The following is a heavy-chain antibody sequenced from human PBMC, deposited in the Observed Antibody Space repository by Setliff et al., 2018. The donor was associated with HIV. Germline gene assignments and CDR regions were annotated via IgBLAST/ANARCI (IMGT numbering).Heavy chain of an antibody. CDR1: GGSISNGGYY. D-gene: IGHD3-10*01. V-gene: IGHV4-61*02. Sequence: PSETLSLTCAVSGGSISNGGYYWSWIRQPAGKRLEWIGRTYSSGSTNYNPSLKSRVTISIDTSKNQFSLKLSPVTAADTAVYYCARDLKREGVQAGDAFDIWGQGTMVTVSS. CDR3: ARDLKREGVQAGDAFDI. J-gene: IGHJ3*02. CDR2: TYSSGST.